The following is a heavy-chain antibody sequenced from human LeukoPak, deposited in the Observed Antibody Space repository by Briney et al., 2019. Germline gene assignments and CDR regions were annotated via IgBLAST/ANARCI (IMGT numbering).Heavy chain of an antibody. Sequence: QTGGSLRLSCAASGVTFSTCDFYWVRQAAGKGLEWVSGIGKTGDTYYLDSVKGRFTFSRENAKNSLSLQMNSLRAGDTAVYYCARGAPTGFDYWGPGTLVTVS. J-gene: IGHJ4*02. CDR2: IGKTGDT. CDR1: GVTFSTCD. V-gene: IGHV3-13*01. D-gene: IGHD1-14*01. CDR3: ARGAPTGFDY.